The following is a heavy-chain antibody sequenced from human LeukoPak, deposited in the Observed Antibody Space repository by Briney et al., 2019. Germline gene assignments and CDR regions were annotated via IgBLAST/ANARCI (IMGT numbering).Heavy chain of an antibody. CDR1: GFTFSSYA. Sequence: GGSLRLSCAASGFTFSSYAMHWVRQAPGKGLEWVAVISYDGSNKYYADPVKGRFTISRDNSKNTLYLQMNSLRAEDTAVYYCARDLLTTPGYWGQGTLVTVSS. CDR3: ARDLLTTPGY. V-gene: IGHV3-30*04. J-gene: IGHJ4*02. D-gene: IGHD2-15*01. CDR2: ISYDGSNK.